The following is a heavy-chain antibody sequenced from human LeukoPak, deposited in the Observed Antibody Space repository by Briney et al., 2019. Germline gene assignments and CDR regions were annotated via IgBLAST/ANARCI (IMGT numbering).Heavy chain of an antibody. D-gene: IGHD6-19*01. CDR1: GGSISSYY. CDR3: ARALAGLEPSPYFDY. V-gene: IGHV4-59*01. Sequence: SETLSLTCTVSGGSISSYYWSWIRQPPGKGLEWVGYIYYSGSTNYNPSLKSRVTISVDTSPNPFSLKLTSVPAADTAVYYCARALAGLEPSPYFDYWGPRTLVTVSS. J-gene: IGHJ4*02. CDR2: IYYSGST.